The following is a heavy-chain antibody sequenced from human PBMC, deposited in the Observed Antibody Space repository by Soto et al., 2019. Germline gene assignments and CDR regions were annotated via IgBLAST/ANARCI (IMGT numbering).Heavy chain of an antibody. V-gene: IGHV4-39*01. CDR3: ARRPNGGGYYYYGMDV. CDR2: IYYSGST. CDR1: GGSISSSSYY. J-gene: IGHJ6*02. D-gene: IGHD2-21*01. Sequence: SETLSLTCTVSGGSISSSSYYWGWIRQPPGKGLEWIGSIYYSGSTYYNPSLKSRVTISVDTSKNQFSLKLSSVTAADTAVYYCARRPNGGGYYYYGMDVWGQGTTVTVSS.